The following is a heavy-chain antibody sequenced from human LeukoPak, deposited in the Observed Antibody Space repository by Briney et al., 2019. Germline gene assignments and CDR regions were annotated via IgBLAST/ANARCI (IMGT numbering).Heavy chain of an antibody. D-gene: IGHD6-19*01. J-gene: IGHJ5*02. CDR1: GGSFSGYY. CDR3: ATPTRGGIAVTGTFGP. V-gene: IGHV4-34*01. Sequence: SETLSLTCAVYGGSFSGYYWSWIRQPPGKGLEWIGEINHSESTNYNPSLKSRVTISVDASKNQFSLRLTSVSAADTGVYYCATPTRGGIAVTGTFGPWGQGTQVTVSS. CDR2: INHSEST.